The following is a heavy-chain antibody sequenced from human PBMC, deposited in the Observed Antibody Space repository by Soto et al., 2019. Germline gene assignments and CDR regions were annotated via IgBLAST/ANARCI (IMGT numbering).Heavy chain of an antibody. D-gene: IGHD3-3*01. J-gene: IGHJ6*02. CDR1: VGTISGYS. Sequence: GGSLRLCWAAAVGTISGYSRNWVRQARGNGLEWVSYISSSSSTIYYADSVKGRFTISRDNAKNSLYLQMNSLRDEDTAVYYCARGGEPFYFWSDVYYYYYGMDVWGQGTTVTVSS. CDR2: ISSSSSTI. CDR3: ARGGEPFYFWSDVYYYYYGMDV. V-gene: IGHV3-48*02.